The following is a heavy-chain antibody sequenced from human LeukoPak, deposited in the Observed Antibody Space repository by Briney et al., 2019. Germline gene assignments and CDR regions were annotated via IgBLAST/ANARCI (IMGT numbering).Heavy chain of an antibody. CDR1: GFTFSSYG. Sequence: PGGSLRLSCAASGFTFSSYGMNWVRQAPGKGLEWVSYISSSSSTIYYADSVKGRFTISRDDAKNSLYLQMNSLRAEDTAVYYCSRTPTSGGYWGHGTLVTVSS. V-gene: IGHV3-48*01. CDR3: SRTPTSGGY. J-gene: IGHJ4*01. CDR2: ISSSSSTI.